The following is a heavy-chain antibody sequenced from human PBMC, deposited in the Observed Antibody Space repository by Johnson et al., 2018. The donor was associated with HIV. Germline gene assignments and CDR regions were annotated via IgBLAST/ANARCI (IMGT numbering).Heavy chain of an antibody. CDR3: ARERGEGGSYYSFRRDAFDI. CDR2: ISNSGSTA. J-gene: IGHJ3*02. V-gene: IGHV3-48*04. CDR1: GFIFDNYG. Sequence: VQLVESGGGLVQPGGSRRLSCAASGFIFDNYGMSWVRQAPGKGLEWISSISNSGSTADYADSVKGRFTISRDNAKNSLYLQMNSLRAEETDVYYCARERGEGGSYYSFRRDAFDIWGQGTMVTVSS. D-gene: IGHD1-26*01.